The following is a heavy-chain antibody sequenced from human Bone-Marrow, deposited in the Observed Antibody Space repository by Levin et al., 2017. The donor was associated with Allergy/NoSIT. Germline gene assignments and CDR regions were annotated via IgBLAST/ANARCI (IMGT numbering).Heavy chain of an antibody. CDR1: GFSFRSSE. Sequence: LSLTCAASGFSFRSSEMNWVRQAPGKGLEWVSYISSRNTTIYYADSVKGRFTISRYNAENSLYLQMNSLRAEDTAIYYCAREGLFMVRVFDYWGRGTLVTVSS. J-gene: IGHJ4*02. V-gene: IGHV3-48*03. D-gene: IGHD3-10*01. CDR2: ISSRNTTI. CDR3: AREGLFMVRVFDY.